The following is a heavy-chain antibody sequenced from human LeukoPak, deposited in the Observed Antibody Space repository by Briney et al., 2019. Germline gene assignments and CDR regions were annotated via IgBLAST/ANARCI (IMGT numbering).Heavy chain of an antibody. CDR3: AKDGSGIDY. Sequence: GGSLRLSCAASGFTFSSYAMSWVRQAPGKGLEWVAVISYDGSNKYYADSVKGRFTISRDNSKNTLYLQMNSLRAEDTAVYYCAKDGSGIDYWGQGTLVTVSS. J-gene: IGHJ4*02. D-gene: IGHD3-10*01. CDR2: ISYDGSNK. CDR1: GFTFSSYA. V-gene: IGHV3-30*18.